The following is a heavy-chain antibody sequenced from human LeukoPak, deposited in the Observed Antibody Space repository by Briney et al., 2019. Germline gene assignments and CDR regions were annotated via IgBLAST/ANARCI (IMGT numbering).Heavy chain of an antibody. J-gene: IGHJ4*02. CDR3: ARVEYSTSSGSFDH. Sequence: ASVKVSCKASGYTFTSYDISWVRQAPGQGLEWMGWINVDNGQTDYSQKFQGRVTMTTDTSTSTSYMEVRSLRSDDTAVYYCARVEYSTSSGSFDHWGQGTLVTVSS. CDR2: INVDNGQT. V-gene: IGHV1-18*01. CDR1: GYTFTSYD. D-gene: IGHD6-6*01.